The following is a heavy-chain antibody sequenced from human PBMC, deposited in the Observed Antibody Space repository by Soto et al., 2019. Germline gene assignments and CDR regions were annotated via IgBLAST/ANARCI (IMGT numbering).Heavy chain of an antibody. Sequence: SETLSLTCNVSDCSISSYYLSWIRQPPGKGLEWIGYIYYSGSTKYNPSLKSRVTISVDTSKNQFSLKLSSVTAADTAVYYCASHAYGDSHYYYGMDVWGQGTTVTVSS. CDR2: IYYSGST. CDR1: DCSISSYY. V-gene: IGHV4-59*08. D-gene: IGHD4-17*01. J-gene: IGHJ6*02. CDR3: ASHAYGDSHYYYGMDV.